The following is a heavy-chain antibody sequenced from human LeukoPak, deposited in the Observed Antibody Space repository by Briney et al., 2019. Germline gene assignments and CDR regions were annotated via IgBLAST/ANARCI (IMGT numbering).Heavy chain of an antibody. CDR3: ERALRQQLVTGWFDP. V-gene: IGHV4-59*01. J-gene: IGHJ5*02. D-gene: IGHD6-13*01. CDR2: IHHSGST. Sequence: PSETLSLTCTLSGDSISSYYWSWIRQPPGGGLEWVGYIHHSGSTNYNPSLKSRVTISLDTSKNQFSLNLISVTAADTAVYYCERALRQQLVTGWFDPWGQGTLVTVSS. CDR1: GDSISSYY.